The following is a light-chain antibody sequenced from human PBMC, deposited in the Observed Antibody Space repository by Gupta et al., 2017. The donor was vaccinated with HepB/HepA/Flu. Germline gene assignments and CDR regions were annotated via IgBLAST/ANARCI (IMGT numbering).Light chain of an antibody. CDR1: QSVNSN. J-gene: IGKJ1*01. CDR3: QQDNDWPRT. V-gene: IGKV3-15*01. Sequence: EIVMTQPPATLSVSPGERATLSCRASQSVNSNLAWYQQKSGQAPRLLIIDASTRATGIPARFSGSGFGTEFTLTISSLQSEDFAVYYCQQDNDWPRTFGRGTKVDIK. CDR2: DAS.